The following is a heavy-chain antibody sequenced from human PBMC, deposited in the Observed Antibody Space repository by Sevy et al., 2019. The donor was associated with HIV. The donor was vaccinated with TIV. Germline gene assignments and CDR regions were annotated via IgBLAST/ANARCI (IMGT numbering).Heavy chain of an antibody. D-gene: IGHD3-22*01. J-gene: IGHJ4*02. V-gene: IGHV1-24*01. CDR3: ATTKDYYDSSAYPFDY. Sequence: VKVSCKVSGYTLTGFSMHWVRQAPGKGLEWMATFDPEDDETIYAQKFQGRVTMTEDTSTDTAYIELSSLRSEDTAVYYAATTKDYYDSSAYPFDYWGQGTLVTVSS. CDR2: FDPEDDET. CDR1: GYTLTGFS.